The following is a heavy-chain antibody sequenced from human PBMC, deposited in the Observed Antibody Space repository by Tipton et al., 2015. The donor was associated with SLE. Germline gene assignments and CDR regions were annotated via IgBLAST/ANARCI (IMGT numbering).Heavy chain of an antibody. V-gene: IGHV3-48*03. J-gene: IGHJ3*02. D-gene: IGHD6-13*01. CDR2: ISSSGSTI. CDR3: AKDGAAAGSDAFDI. CDR1: GFTFSSYE. Sequence: SLRLSCAASGFTFSSYEMNWVRQAPGKGLEWVSYISSSGSTIYYADSVKGRFTISRDNAKNSLYLQMNSLRAEDTAVYYCAKDGAAAGSDAFDIWGQGTMVTVSS.